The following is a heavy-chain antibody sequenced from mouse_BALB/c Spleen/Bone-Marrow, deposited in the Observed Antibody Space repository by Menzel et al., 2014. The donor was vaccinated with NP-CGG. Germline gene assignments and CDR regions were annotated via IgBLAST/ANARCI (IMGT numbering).Heavy chain of an antibody. V-gene: IGHV2-9*02. Sequence: VKLMESGPGLVAPSQRPSIPCTVSGFSLTSYGVHWVRRPPGKGLEWLGVIWAGGSTNYNSALMSRLSISKDNSKSQVFLKMNSLQTDDTAMYYCAREGSTMITTPFAYWGQGTLVTVSA. CDR3: AREGSTMITTPFAY. D-gene: IGHD2-4*01. CDR1: GFSLTSYG. J-gene: IGHJ3*01. CDR2: IWAGGST.